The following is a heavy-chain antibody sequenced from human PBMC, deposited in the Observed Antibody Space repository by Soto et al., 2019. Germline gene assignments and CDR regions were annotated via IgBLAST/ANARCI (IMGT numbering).Heavy chain of an antibody. Sequence: GGSLRLSCAASGFTFSSYAMHWVRQAPGKGLEYVSAITSNGGNTDYASSVKGRFTISRDNSKNTLYLQMGSLRAEDMAVYYCASSRYCISTSCHPSSFGYYYYGMDVWGQGTTVTVSS. D-gene: IGHD2-2*01. CDR2: ITSNGGNT. J-gene: IGHJ6*02. V-gene: IGHV3-64*01. CDR1: GFTFSSYA. CDR3: ASSRYCISTSCHPSSFGYYYYGMDV.